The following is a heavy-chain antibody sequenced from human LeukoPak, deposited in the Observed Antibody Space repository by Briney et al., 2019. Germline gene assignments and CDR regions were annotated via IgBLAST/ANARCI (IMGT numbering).Heavy chain of an antibody. CDR3: AKHRSGELDY. CDR2: ISGSAGST. Sequence: PGGSLRLSCAASGFPFSTYAMSWVRQAPGKGLEWVSAISGSAGSTYYADSVKGRFTISRDNSKNTLYLQMNSLRAEDTAVYYCAKHRSGELDYWGQGTLVTVSS. CDR1: GFPFSTYA. V-gene: IGHV3-23*01. J-gene: IGHJ4*02. D-gene: IGHD3-3*01.